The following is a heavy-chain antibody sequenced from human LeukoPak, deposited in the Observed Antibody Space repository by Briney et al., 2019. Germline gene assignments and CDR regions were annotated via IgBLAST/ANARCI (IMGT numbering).Heavy chain of an antibody. V-gene: IGHV4-39*07. CDR1: GGSISSSSYY. CDR3: ARLGEYSGYDRPYYFDY. D-gene: IGHD5-12*01. CDR2: IYYSGST. J-gene: IGHJ4*02. Sequence: SETLSLTCTVSGGSISSSSYYWGWIRQPPGKGLEWIGSIYYSGSTYYNPSLKSRVTISVDTSKNQFSLKLSSVTAADTAVYYCARLGEYSGYDRPYYFDYWGQGTLVTVSS.